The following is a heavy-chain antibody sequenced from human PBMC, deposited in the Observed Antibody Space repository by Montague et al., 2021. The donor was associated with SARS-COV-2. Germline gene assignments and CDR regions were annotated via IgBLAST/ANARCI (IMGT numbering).Heavy chain of an antibody. CDR1: GGSISSSSYY. V-gene: IGHV4-39*01. Sequence: SETLSLTCTASGGSISSSSYYWGWIRQPPGKGLEWIGSIYYSGSTYYSPSLKSRVTISVDTSKNQFSLKLSSVIAADTAVYYCARFPTSYYYDSKAAPATPDAFDIWGQGTMVTVSS. CDR3: ARFPTSYYYDSKAAPATPDAFDI. D-gene: IGHD3-22*01. J-gene: IGHJ3*02. CDR2: IYYSGST.